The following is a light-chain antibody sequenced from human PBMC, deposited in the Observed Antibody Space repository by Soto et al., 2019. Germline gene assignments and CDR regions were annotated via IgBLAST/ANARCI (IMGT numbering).Light chain of an antibody. V-gene: IGKV3-15*01. CDR1: QGVSRK. Sequence: DIVITQSPTTLPVASGEIAXLXGRASQGVSRKLAWYQPKPGQAPRLLISGASTGATGIPARFSGSGSGTEFTLTISSLQSEDFAVYYCQQYNNWPRTFGQGTKVDIK. CDR2: GAS. CDR3: QQYNNWPRT. J-gene: IGKJ1*01.